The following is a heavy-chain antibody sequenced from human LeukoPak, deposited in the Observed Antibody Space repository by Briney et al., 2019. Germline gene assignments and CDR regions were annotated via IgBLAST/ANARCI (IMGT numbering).Heavy chain of an antibody. V-gene: IGHV3-23*01. CDR3: ARDPYYDSSGYDY. D-gene: IGHD3-22*01. CDR1: GFTFSSHG. Sequence: PGGSLRLSCAASGFTFSSHGMSWVRQAPGKGLEWVSGISGSGRGGRTYYADFVKGRFTISRDNAKNSLYLQMNSLRAEDTAVYYCARDPYYDSSGYDYWGQGTLVTVSS. CDR2: ISGSGRGGRT. J-gene: IGHJ4*02.